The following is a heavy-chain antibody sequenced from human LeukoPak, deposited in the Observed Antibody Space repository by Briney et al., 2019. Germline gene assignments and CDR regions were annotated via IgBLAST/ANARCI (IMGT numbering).Heavy chain of an antibody. CDR1: GYTFSSYA. D-gene: IGHD1-1*01. CDR2: ISGSGGST. CDR3: ALDPGPGDY. Sequence: GGSLRLSCAASGYTFSSYAMRWVRQAPGKGLEWVSAISGSGGSTYYADSVKGRFTISRDTTKNTLYLQMNSLRAEDTAVYYCALDPGPGDYWGQGALVAVSS. V-gene: IGHV3-23*01. J-gene: IGHJ4*02.